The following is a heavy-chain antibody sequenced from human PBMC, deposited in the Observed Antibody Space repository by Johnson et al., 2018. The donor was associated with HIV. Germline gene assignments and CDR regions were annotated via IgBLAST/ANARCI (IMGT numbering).Heavy chain of an antibody. CDR2: ISYDGSNK. V-gene: IGHV3-30-3*01. CDR3: ARDLYPFGPVQAFDI. J-gene: IGHJ3*02. D-gene: IGHD3-10*01. Sequence: QVQLAESGGGVVQPGRSLRLSCAASGFTFSSYAMHWVRQAPGKGLEWVAIISYDGSNKYYADSVTGRFTISRDNSKNTLYLQMNSLRAEDTAVYYCARDLYPFGPVQAFDIWGQGTMVTVSS. CDR1: GFTFSSYA.